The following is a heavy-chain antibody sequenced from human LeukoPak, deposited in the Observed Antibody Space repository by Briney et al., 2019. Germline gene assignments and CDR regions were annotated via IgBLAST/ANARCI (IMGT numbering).Heavy chain of an antibody. CDR2: IYYSGST. J-gene: IGHJ4*02. CDR1: GGSISSYY. Sequence: PSETLSLTCTVSGGSISSYYWSWIRQPPGKGLEWIGYIYYSGSTNYNPSLKSRVTISVDTSKNQFSLKLSSVTAADTAVYYCARSQPELRYFDWLSIYPNFDYWGQGTLVTVSS. D-gene: IGHD3-9*01. CDR3: ARSQPELRYFDWLSIYPNFDY. V-gene: IGHV4-59*01.